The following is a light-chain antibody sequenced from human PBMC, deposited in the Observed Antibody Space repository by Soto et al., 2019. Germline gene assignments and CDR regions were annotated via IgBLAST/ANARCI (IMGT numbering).Light chain of an antibody. V-gene: IGLV2-14*01. CDR3: NSYTSSSPPYV. CDR2: EVS. CDR1: TSDIGRYNH. J-gene: IGLJ1*01. Sequence: QSALTQPASVSGSPEQSITISCTGTTSDIGRYNHVSWYQQYPGKAPKLMIYEVSNRPSGVSNRFSASKSGNTASLTISGLQAEDEADYYCNSYTSSSPPYVFGTGTKVTVL.